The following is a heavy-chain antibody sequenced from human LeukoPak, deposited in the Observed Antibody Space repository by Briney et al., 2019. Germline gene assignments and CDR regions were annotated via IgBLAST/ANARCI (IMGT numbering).Heavy chain of an antibody. CDR3: ARDQRSGVEDYGDYLDAFDI. CDR1: GYTFTSYA. D-gene: IGHD4-17*01. V-gene: IGHV1-3*01. CDR2: INAGNGNT. J-gene: IGHJ3*02. Sequence: ASVKVSCKASGYTFTSYAMHWVRQAPGQRLEWMGWINAGNGNTKYSQKFQGRVTIARDTSASTAYMELSSLRSEDTAVYYCARDQRSGVEDYGDYLDAFDIWGQGTMVTVSS.